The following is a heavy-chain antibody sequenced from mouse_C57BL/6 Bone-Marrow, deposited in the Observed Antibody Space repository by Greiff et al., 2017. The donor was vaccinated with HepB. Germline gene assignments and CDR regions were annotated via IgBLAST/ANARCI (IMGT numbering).Heavy chain of an antibody. D-gene: IGHD1-1*01. J-gene: IGHJ4*01. CDR2: ISGGGGNT. CDR1: GFTFSSYT. Sequence: EVHLVESGGGLVKPGGSLKLSCAASGFTFSSYTMSWVRQTPEKRLEWVATISGGGGNTYYPDSVKGRFTISRDNAKNTLYLQMSSLRSEDTALYYCASPYYYGSSFLYAMDYWGQGTSVTVSS. CDR3: ASPYYYGSSFLYAMDY. V-gene: IGHV5-9*01.